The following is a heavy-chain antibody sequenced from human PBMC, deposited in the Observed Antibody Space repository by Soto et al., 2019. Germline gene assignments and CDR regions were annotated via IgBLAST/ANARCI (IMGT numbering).Heavy chain of an antibody. V-gene: IGHV4-59*08. CDR3: ARRYYPGIAAAVFDP. CDR2: IYYSGST. CDR1: GGSISSYY. D-gene: IGHD6-13*01. J-gene: IGHJ5*02. Sequence: PSETLSLTCTVSGGSISSYYWSWIRQPPGKGLEWIGYIYYSGSTNYNPSLKSRVTISVDTSKNQFSLKLSSVTAADTAVYYCARRYYPGIAAAVFDPWGQGTLVTVSS.